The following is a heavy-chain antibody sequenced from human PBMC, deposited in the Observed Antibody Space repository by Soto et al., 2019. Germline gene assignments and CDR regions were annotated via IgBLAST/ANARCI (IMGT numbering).Heavy chain of an antibody. CDR3: ASVRLVYVPRRGVMDV. CDR1: GFTFSSFV. V-gene: IGHV3-23*01. D-gene: IGHD3-10*01. Sequence: EVQLLEYGGAVVQPGGYLRLSCAASGFTFSSFVMNWVRQAPGKGLEWVSGMSGSGGSRYHADSVKGRFTISRDNSKNTLFVDMESLRADDTAVYHCASVRLVYVPRRGVMDVLVKGTTVNVSS. CDR2: MSGSGGSR. J-gene: IGHJ6*04.